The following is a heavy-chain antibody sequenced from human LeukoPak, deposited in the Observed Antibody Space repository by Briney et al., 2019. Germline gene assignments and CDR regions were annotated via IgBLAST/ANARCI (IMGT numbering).Heavy chain of an antibody. CDR2: ISSSSSTI. J-gene: IGHJ5*01. Sequence: GGSLRLSCAASGFTFSSYNMIWVRQAPGKGLEWVSYISSSSSTIFYADSVKGRFTISRDNAKNSLYLQMNSLRAEDTAVYYCTRDPRHFDSCGQGTLVTVSS. D-gene: IGHD6-6*01. V-gene: IGHV3-48*01. CDR1: GFTFSSYN. CDR3: TRDPRHFDS.